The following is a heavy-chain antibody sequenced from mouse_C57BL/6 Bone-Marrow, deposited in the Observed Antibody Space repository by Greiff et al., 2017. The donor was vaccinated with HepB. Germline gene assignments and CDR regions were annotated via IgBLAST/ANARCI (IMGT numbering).Heavy chain of an antibody. CDR2: VYPYNGGT. J-gene: IGHJ3*01. V-gene: IGHV1-36*01. CDR3: ARERIYYYGSSGRFAY. D-gene: IGHD1-1*01. CDR1: GFTFTDYY. Sequence: EVQLQQSGPVLVKPGPSVKISCKASGFTFTDYYMHWVKQSHGKSLEWIGLVYPYNGGTSYNQKFKGKATLTVDTSSSTAYMELNSLTSEDSAVYYCARERIYYYGSSGRFAYWGQGTLVTGSA.